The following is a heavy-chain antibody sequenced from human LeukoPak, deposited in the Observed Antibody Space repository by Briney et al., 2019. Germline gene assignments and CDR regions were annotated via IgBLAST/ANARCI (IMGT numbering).Heavy chain of an antibody. D-gene: IGHD6-19*01. V-gene: IGHV3-23*01. CDR1: GFTFSNYP. J-gene: IGHJ4*02. CDR2: AGGSDGST. Sequence: GGSLRLSCAASGFTFSNYPMGWVRHPPGKGLQWVSIAGGSDGSTYYGDPVKGRFTISRDNSKDTLYLQMNSLRADDTAVYFCAKRDSIGGWVDYWGQGALVTVSS. CDR3: AKRDSIGGWVDY.